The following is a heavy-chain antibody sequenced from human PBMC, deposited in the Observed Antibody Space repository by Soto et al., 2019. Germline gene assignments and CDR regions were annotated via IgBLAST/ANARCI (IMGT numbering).Heavy chain of an antibody. CDR2: IYAGDSGT. Sequence: GESLKISCKGSGYSFTTYWIGWVRQMPGKGLEWMGIIYAGDSGTRYSPSFQGQVTISVDKSISTAYLQWSSLKASDSAMYYCARQTGKTKPFHYFGLDVWGQGTTVTVSS. J-gene: IGHJ6*02. CDR1: GYSFTTYW. D-gene: IGHD1-1*01. CDR3: ARQTGKTKPFHYFGLDV. V-gene: IGHV5-51*01.